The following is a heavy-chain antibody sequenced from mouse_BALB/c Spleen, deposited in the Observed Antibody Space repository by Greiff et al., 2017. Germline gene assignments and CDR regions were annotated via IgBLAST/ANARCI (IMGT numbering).Heavy chain of an antibody. Sequence: VQLQQSGPDLVKPSQSLSLTCTVTGYSITSGYSWHWIRQFPGNKLEWMGYIHYSGSTNYNPSLKSRISITRDTSKNQFFLQFNSVTTEDKATYYCARSGGNYRGDYFDYWGQGTTLTVSS. V-gene: IGHV3-1*02. J-gene: IGHJ2*01. D-gene: IGHD2-1*01. CDR2: IHYSGST. CDR1: GYSITSGYS. CDR3: ARSGGNYRGDYFDY.